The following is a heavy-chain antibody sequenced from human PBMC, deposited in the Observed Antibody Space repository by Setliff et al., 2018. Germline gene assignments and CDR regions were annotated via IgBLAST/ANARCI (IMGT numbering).Heavy chain of an antibody. J-gene: IGHJ4*01. V-gene: IGHV1-18*01. CDR2: ISTRNDDT. Sequence: ASVKVSCKTSGYSFTVFGISWVRQAPGQGLEWMGWISTRNDDTGYAQKFKGRVTLTTDTSTNTAYMELRSLRSDDTAVYYCARRSGDRGMTTGWPDDFDYWGRGTLVTAPQ. D-gene: IGHD4-17*01. CDR1: GYSFTVFG. CDR3: ARRSGDRGMTTGWPDDFDY.